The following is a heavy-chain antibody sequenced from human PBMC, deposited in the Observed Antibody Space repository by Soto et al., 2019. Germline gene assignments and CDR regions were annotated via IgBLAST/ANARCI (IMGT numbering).Heavy chain of an antibody. CDR1: GFTFSRDW. Sequence: EVQLVESGGGLVQPGGSLRLSCAASGFTFSRDWMHWVRQAPGKGLVWVSRIKYDGSSTNYADSVKGRFTISRDNAKNTAYLQMNSLRDEDRAVYYCARGKFGNYCVDYWGQGTLVTVAS. J-gene: IGHJ4*02. CDR3: ARGKFGNYCVDY. CDR2: IKYDGSST. D-gene: IGHD3-22*01. V-gene: IGHV3-74*01.